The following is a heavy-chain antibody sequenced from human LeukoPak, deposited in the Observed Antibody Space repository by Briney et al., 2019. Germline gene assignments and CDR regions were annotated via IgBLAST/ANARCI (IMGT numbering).Heavy chain of an antibody. CDR2: INPYNGNT. CDR1: GSTFISHG. V-gene: IGHV1-18*01. D-gene: IGHD2-2*01. Sequence: ASVKVSCKASGSTFISHGISWVRQAPGQGLEWMGWINPYNGNTKYPQNLQGGITLTTDTSTNTAYMALRSLRSDDTAVYYCARFQLIEKNWFDPWGQGTLVTVSS. CDR3: ARFQLIEKNWFDP. J-gene: IGHJ5*02.